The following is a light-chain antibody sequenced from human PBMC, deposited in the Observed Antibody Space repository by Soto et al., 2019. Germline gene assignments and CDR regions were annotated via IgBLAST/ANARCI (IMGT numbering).Light chain of an antibody. CDR1: SSDVGSYNL. V-gene: IGLV2-23*01. CDR2: EGS. J-gene: IGLJ2*01. Sequence: QSVLTQPASVSGSPGKSITISCTGTSSDVGSYNLVSWYQQHPGKAPKLMIYEGSKRPSGVSNRFSGSKSRNTTSLTISGLQAGDEVEDYCFSYAGSRVTAVVFGGVTMVTVL. CDR3: FSYAGSRVTAVV.